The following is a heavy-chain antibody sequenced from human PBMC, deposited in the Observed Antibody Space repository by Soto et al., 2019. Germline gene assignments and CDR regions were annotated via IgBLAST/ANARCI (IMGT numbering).Heavy chain of an antibody. CDR1: GFTFSSYA. D-gene: IGHD6-13*01. CDR2: ITDTGGDT. CDR3: AKGSASSTPYYFDY. V-gene: IGHV3-23*01. Sequence: PGGSLRLSCAASGFTFSSYAMSWVRQSPGKGLEWVSAITDTGGDTYHADSVKGRFTISRDNTKTTLYLQMNSLKVEDTAVYYCAKGSASSTPYYFDYWGQGALVTVSS. J-gene: IGHJ4*02.